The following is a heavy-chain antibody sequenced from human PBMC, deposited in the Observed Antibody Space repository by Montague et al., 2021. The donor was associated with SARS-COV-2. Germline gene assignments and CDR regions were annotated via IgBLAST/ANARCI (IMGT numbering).Heavy chain of an antibody. CDR1: GVSITRGGYF. J-gene: IGHJ3*01. CDR3: ARELDGFGV. Sequence: TLSLTCTVSGVSITRGGYFWSWIRQPPGRGLEWIGYIDNSGSAHYNPSLTSRVSISIDTSNNQFSLKLTSVTTADTAIYYCARELDGFGVWGQGTMVTVSS. D-gene: IGHD3/OR15-3a*01. CDR2: IDNSGSA. V-gene: IGHV4-31*03.